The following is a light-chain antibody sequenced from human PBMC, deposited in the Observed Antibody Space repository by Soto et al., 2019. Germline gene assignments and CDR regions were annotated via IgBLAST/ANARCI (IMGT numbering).Light chain of an antibody. CDR3: MPGTHQRT. CDR2: RVS. J-gene: IGKJ1*01. CDR1: QSLVHSDGNTY. Sequence: DIVMTQSPLSLPVTLGQPASISCRSSQSLVHSDGNTYLNWFQQRPGQSPRRLIYRVSNRDSGVPDRFSGSGSGTDFTLKISMLEADDVGVYYCMPGTHQRTFGQGTKVEIK. V-gene: IGKV2-30*02.